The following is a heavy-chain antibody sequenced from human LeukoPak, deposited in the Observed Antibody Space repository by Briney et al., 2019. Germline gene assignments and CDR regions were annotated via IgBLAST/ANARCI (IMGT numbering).Heavy chain of an antibody. CDR3: ARGGTVVPFDY. CDR2: TIPILGIA. Sequence: ASVKVSCKASGGTFSSYAISWVRQAPGQGLEWMGRTIPILGIANYAQKFQGRVTITADKSTSTAYMELSSLRSEDTAVYYCARGGTVVPFDYWGQGTLVTVSS. D-gene: IGHD4-17*01. J-gene: IGHJ4*02. V-gene: IGHV1-69*04. CDR1: GGTFSSYA.